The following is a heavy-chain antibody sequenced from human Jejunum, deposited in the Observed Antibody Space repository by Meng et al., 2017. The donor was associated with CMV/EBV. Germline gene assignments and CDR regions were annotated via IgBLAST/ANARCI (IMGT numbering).Heavy chain of an antibody. J-gene: IGHJ4*02. CDR2: ISYDGSEN. V-gene: IGHV3-30-3*01. CDR3: ARGRVSYTSWSPQGY. CDR1: FTFSNYA. D-gene: IGHD6-6*01. Sequence: FTFSNYAMHWVRRAPGKGLEWVAVISYDGSENYYADSVKGRFTISRDNSKNTLDLQMNSLRAEDTAVYFCARGRVSYTSWSPQGYWGQGALVTVSS.